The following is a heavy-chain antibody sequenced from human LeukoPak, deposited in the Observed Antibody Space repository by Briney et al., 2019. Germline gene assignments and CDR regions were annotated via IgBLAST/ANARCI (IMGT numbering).Heavy chain of an antibody. CDR3: ASFPYYYDGSGYRDY. J-gene: IGHJ4*02. D-gene: IGHD3-22*01. Sequence: GRSLRLSCAASGFTFSSYGMHWVRQAPGKGLEWVAVISYDGSNKYYADSVKGRFTISRDNSKNTLYPQMNSLRAEDTAVYYCASFPYYYDGSGYRDYWGQGTLVTVSS. CDR1: GFTFSSYG. V-gene: IGHV3-30*03. CDR2: ISYDGSNK.